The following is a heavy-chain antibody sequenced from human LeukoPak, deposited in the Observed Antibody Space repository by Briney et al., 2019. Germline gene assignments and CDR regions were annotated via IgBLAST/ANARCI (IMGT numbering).Heavy chain of an antibody. J-gene: IGHJ6*03. V-gene: IGHV4-4*07. CDR1: GGSISSYY. CDR2: IYTSGST. CDR3: ARARGTYGSGSYIESLYYYYMDV. Sequence: KPSETLSLTCTVSGGSISSYYWSWIRQPAGKGLEWIGRIYTSGSTNYNPSLKSRVAISVDTSKNQFSLKLSSVTAADTAVYYCARARGTYGSGSYIESLYYYYMDVWGKGTTVTVSS. D-gene: IGHD3-10*01.